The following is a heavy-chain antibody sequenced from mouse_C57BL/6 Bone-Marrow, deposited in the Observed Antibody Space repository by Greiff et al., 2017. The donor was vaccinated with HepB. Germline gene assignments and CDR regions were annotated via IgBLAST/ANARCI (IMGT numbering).Heavy chain of an antibody. CDR1: GYAFSSSW. J-gene: IGHJ3*01. V-gene: IGHV1-82*01. Sequence: VQLQQSGPELVKPGASVKISCKASGYAFSSSWMNWVKQRPGQGLEWIGRIYPGDGATNYNGKFKGKATLTADNSSSTAYMQLSSLPAEDSAVYFWARKGFAYWGQGTLVTGAA. CDR2: IYPGDGAT. CDR3: ARKGFAY.